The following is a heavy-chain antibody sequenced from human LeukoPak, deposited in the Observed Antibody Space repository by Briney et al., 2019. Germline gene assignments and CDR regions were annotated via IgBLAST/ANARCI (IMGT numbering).Heavy chain of an antibody. CDR3: ARDLTD. V-gene: IGHV4-39*02. Sequence: SETLSLTCTVSGGSISSSRYYWAWIRQPPGKGLDWIGSISYSGSTYYNSSLKSRLTISVDTSKNQFSQRLSSVTAADTAVYYCARDLTDWGQGTLVTVSS. D-gene: IGHD3-9*01. CDR2: ISYSGST. CDR1: GGSISSSRYY. J-gene: IGHJ4*02.